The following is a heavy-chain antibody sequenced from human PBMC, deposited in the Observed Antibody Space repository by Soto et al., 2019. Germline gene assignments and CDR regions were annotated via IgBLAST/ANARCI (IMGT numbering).Heavy chain of an antibody. CDR1: GFTFSDYY. J-gene: IGHJ4*02. Sequence: GGSLRLSCAASGFTFSDYYMSWIRQAPGKGLEWVSYISSSGSTIYYADSVKGRFTISRDNAKNSLYLQMNSLRAEDTAVYYCARELYDFWSGYPTANYFDYWGQGTLVTVSS. V-gene: IGHV3-11*01. CDR2: ISSSGSTI. D-gene: IGHD3-3*01. CDR3: ARELYDFWSGYPTANYFDY.